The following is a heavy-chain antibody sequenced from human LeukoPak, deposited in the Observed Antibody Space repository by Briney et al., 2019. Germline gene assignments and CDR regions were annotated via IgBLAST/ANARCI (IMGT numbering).Heavy chain of an antibody. J-gene: IGHJ4*02. D-gene: IGHD2-8*01. Sequence: PGGSLRLSCAASGFTFSSYWMSWVRQAPGKGLEWVANIKQDGSEKYYVDSVKGRFTISRDNSRNTLYLQMNSLRAEDTAVYYCARLGGDRYCTNGVCYYCDSWGQGTLVTVSS. CDR3: ARLGGDRYCTNGVCYYCDS. CDR2: IKQDGSEK. CDR1: GFTFSSYW. V-gene: IGHV3-7*02.